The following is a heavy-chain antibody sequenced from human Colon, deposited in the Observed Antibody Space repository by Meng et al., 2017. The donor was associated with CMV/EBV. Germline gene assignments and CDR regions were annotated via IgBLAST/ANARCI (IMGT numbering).Heavy chain of an antibody. J-gene: IGHJ5*02. CDR3: ARGGSIQNWFDP. CDR2: IYWSGST. D-gene: IGHD1-14*01. V-gene: IGHV4-31*03. CDR1: GGSINNGGYY. Sequence: LRLSCSVSGGSINNGGYYWSWIRQHPGKGLEWIGYIYWSGSTDYNPSLRSRVTISVDTSKNQFSLELTSVTAADTAVYYCARGGSIQNWFDPWGQGTLVTVSS.